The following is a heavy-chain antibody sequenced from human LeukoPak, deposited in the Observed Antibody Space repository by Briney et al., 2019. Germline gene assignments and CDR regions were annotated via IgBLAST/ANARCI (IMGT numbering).Heavy chain of an antibody. D-gene: IGHD6-19*01. Sequence: SETMSLTCTVSGGSISSYYWSWIRQPPGKGLEWIGYIYYSGSTNYNPSLKSRVTISVDTSKNQFSLKLSSVTAADTAVYYCAREKSGYSSGWTDYWGQGTLVTVSS. V-gene: IGHV4-59*01. CDR1: GGSISSYY. CDR2: IYYSGST. CDR3: AREKSGYSSGWTDY. J-gene: IGHJ4*02.